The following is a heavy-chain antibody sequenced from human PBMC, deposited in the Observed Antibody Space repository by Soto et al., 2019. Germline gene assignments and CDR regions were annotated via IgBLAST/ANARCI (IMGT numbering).Heavy chain of an antibody. CDR3: ARRSIFTWSDAFDI. CDR2: INPSGGIT. D-gene: IGHD3-3*01. Sequence: QVELVQSGAEVKKPGASVKVSCKAAGYTFTSYYMHWVRQAPGQGLEWMGFINPSGGITTYAQKCQARVTMTSDTSKSTVYMELRTLKSEDTAVYYCARRSIFTWSDAFDIWGQGTMVTVSA. J-gene: IGHJ3*02. CDR1: GYTFTSYY. V-gene: IGHV1-46*01.